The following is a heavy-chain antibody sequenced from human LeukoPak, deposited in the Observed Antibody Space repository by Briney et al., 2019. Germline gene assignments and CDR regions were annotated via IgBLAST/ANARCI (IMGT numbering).Heavy chain of an antibody. CDR1: GFTFTTYW. CDR3: ARPLMYYYGSETYFWFDP. Sequence: GGSLRLSCAASGFTFTTYWMGWVRQAPGKGLEWVANIKQDGSEQYYVDSVKGRFTISRDDAKNSLSLQMNSLRAEDTAVYYCARPLMYYYGSETYFWFDPWGQGTLVTVSS. CDR2: IKQDGSEQ. J-gene: IGHJ5*02. D-gene: IGHD3-10*01. V-gene: IGHV3-7*01.